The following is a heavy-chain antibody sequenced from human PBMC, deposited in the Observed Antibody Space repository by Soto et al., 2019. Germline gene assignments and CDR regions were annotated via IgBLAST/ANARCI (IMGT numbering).Heavy chain of an antibody. CDR1: GFTFSSYG. Sequence: GRSLRLSCAASGFTFSSYGMHWVRQAPGKGLEWVAVISYDGNNKYYADSVKGRFTISRDNSKNTLYLQMNSLRPEDTAVYYCAKDPSVDYWGQGTLVTVSS. V-gene: IGHV3-30*18. J-gene: IGHJ4*02. CDR3: AKDPSVDY. D-gene: IGHD6-19*01. CDR2: ISYDGNNK.